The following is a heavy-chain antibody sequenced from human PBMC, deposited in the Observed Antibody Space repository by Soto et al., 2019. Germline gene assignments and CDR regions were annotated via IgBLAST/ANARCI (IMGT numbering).Heavy chain of an antibody. CDR3: ASSESEWDFDY. Sequence: PSETLSLTCTVSGGSISSSSYYWGWIRQPPGKGLEWIGSIYYSGSTYYNPSLKSRVTISVDTSKNQFSLKLSSVTAADTAVYYCASSESEWDFDYWGQGTLVTVSS. J-gene: IGHJ4*02. V-gene: IGHV4-39*01. D-gene: IGHD2-8*01. CDR2: IYYSGST. CDR1: GGSISSSSYY.